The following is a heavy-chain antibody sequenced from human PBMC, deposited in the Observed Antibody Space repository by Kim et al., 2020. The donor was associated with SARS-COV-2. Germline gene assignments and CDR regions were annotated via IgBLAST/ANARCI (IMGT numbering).Heavy chain of an antibody. V-gene: IGHV3-9*01. CDR3: ATAKKDYYYYGMDV. Sequence: ADSVKGRFTISRDNAKNSLYLQMNSLRAEDTALYYCATAKKDYYYYGMDVWGQGTTVTVSS. J-gene: IGHJ6*02.